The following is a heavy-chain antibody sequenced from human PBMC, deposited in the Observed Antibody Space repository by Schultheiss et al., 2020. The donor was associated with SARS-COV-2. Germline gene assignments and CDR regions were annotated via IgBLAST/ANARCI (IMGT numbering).Heavy chain of an antibody. Sequence: SETLSLTCTVSGGSIRSYYWSWIRQPPGKGLEWIGYIYNNGRTTNYSPSLKSRVTISVDTSKNQFSLKLTSVTAADTAVYYCARRSGSYSYWGQGTLVTVSS. V-gene: IGHV4-59*08. D-gene: IGHD1-26*01. CDR1: GGSIRSYY. CDR3: ARRSGSYSY. J-gene: IGHJ4*02. CDR2: IYNNGRTT.